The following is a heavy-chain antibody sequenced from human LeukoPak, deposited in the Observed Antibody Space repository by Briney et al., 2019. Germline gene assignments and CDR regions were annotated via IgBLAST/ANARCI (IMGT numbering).Heavy chain of an antibody. J-gene: IGHJ4*02. CDR3: ASSREYYYGSSGCMRY. D-gene: IGHD3-22*01. V-gene: IGHV7-4-1*02. CDR1: GYTFTSYA. Sequence: ASVKVSCKASGYTFTSYAMNWVRQAPGQGLEWMGWINTNTGNPTYAQVFTGRVVFSLDTSVSTAYLHISSIKAEDTAVYYCASSREYYYGSSGCMRYWSQGTLVTASS. CDR2: INTNTGNP.